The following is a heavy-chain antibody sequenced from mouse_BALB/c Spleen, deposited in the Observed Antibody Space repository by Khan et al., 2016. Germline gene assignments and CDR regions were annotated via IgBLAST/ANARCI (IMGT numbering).Heavy chain of an antibody. CDR2: IFPGTGTT. Sequence: VQLQESGAELVKPGASVKLSCKTSDYTFTSYWIQWVKQRPGQGLGWIGEIFPGTGTTYYNEKFKGKATLTIDTSSSTAYMQLRSLTSEDLAVYCFSRGCLLLRYYSRDYCGHVTSVTFSS. J-gene: IGHJ4*01. CDR1: DYTFTSYW. CDR3: SRGCLLLRYYSRDY. V-gene: IGHV1S132*01. D-gene: IGHD1-1*01.